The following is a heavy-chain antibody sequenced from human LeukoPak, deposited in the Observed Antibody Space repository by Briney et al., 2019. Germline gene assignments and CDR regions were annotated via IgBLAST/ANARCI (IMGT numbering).Heavy chain of an antibody. D-gene: IGHD2-2*02. CDR1: GYSFTSYW. Sequence: GESLKISCKGSGYSFTSYWIGWVRQMPGKGLEWMGIIYPGDSDTRYSPSFQGQVTISADKSITTAYLQWSSLKASDTAMYYCARHGGYCSTTSCYMDWFDPWGQGTLVTVSS. CDR3: ARHGGYCSTTSCYMDWFDP. J-gene: IGHJ5*02. V-gene: IGHV5-51*01. CDR2: IYPGDSDT.